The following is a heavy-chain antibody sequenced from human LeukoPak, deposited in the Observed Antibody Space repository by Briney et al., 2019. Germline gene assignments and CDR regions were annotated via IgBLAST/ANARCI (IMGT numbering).Heavy chain of an antibody. CDR3: AKDGYYDSSGYPVTSFDY. CDR1: GFTFSSYA. D-gene: IGHD3-22*01. J-gene: IGHJ4*02. Sequence: GGSLRLSCAASGFTFSSYAMSCVRQAPGKGLEWVSAISGSGGSTYYADSVKGRFTISRDNSKNTLYLQMNSLRAEDTAVYYCAKDGYYDSSGYPVTSFDYWGQGTLVTVSS. V-gene: IGHV3-23*01. CDR2: ISGSGGST.